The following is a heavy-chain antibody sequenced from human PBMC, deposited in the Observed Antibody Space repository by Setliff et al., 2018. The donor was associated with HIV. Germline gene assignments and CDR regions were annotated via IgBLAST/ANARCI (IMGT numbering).Heavy chain of an antibody. D-gene: IGHD4-17*01. CDR3: AGLYGDKGGGY. Sequence: SVKVSCKASGGTFSSYVISWVRQAPGQGPEWMGGIIPMYGVTNYAQKFQGRVTITTDESTSTAYMELSSLRSEDTAVYYCAGLYGDKGGGYWGQGTLVTVSS. J-gene: IGHJ4*02. CDR1: GGTFSSYV. CDR2: IIPMYGVT. V-gene: IGHV1-69*05.